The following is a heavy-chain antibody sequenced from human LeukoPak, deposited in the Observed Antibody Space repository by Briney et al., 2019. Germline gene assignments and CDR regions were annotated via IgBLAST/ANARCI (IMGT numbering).Heavy chain of an antibody. V-gene: IGHV3-7*01. CDR3: ARQETSSYNGAFDI. D-gene: IGHD1-26*01. Sequence: GGSLRLSCAASGFTFSSYWMSWVRQAPGKGLEWMANIKQDGSEKYYVDSVKGRFTISRDNAKNSLYLQMNSLRADDTAVYHCARQETSSYNGAFDIWGQGTMVTVSS. J-gene: IGHJ3*02. CDR1: GFTFSSYW. CDR2: IKQDGSEK.